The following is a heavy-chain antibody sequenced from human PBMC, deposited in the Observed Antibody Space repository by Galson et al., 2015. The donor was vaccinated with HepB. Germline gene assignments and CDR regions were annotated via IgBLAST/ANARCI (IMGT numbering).Heavy chain of an antibody. CDR3: AREVAAAGAAWFDP. CDR2: ISGGGDST. D-gene: IGHD6-13*01. V-gene: IGHV3-23*01. Sequence: SLRLSCAVSGVTFSSYAMSWVRQAPGKGLEWVSTISGGGDSTYYAGSVKGRFIISRDNSKNTLNLQMNSLRAEDTAVYYCAREVAAAGAAWFDPWGQGTLVTVSS. J-gene: IGHJ5*02. CDR1: GVTFSSYA.